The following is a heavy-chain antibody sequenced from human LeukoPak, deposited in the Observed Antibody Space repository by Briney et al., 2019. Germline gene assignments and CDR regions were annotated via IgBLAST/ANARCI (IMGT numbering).Heavy chain of an antibody. Sequence: SQTLSLTCTVSGGSISSGGYYWSWIRQHPGKGLEWIGYIYYSGSTYYNPSLKSRVTISVDTSKNQFSLKLSSVTAADTAVYYCARDGPDAFDIWGHGTMVTVSS. CDR1: GGSISSGGYY. D-gene: IGHD3/OR15-3a*01. J-gene: IGHJ3*02. CDR2: IYYSGST. V-gene: IGHV4-31*03. CDR3: ARDGPDAFDI.